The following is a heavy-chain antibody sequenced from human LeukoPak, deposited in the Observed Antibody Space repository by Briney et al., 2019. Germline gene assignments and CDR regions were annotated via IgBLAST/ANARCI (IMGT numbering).Heavy chain of an antibody. Sequence: SETLSLTCTVSGASISGYYWSWIRQPPGKRLEWIGYIYSSGSTNYNPSFQSRVTMSVDTSKNQFSLRLSSMTAADTAVYHCARYLRSSSTYYMDVWGKGTTVTVS. J-gene: IGHJ6*03. CDR2: IYSSGST. V-gene: IGHV4-59*01. D-gene: IGHD3-10*01. CDR1: GASISGYY. CDR3: ARYLRSSSTYYMDV.